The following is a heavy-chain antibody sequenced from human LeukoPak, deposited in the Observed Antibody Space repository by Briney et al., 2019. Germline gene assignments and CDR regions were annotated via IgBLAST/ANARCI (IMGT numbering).Heavy chain of an antibody. J-gene: IGHJ4*02. D-gene: IGHD2/OR15-2a*01. CDR1: GFTFRSHS. V-gene: IGHV3-21*01. CDR2: ITGAGSI. Sequence: GGSLRLSCAASGFTFRSHSLDWVRQAPGKGLEWVSSITGAGSIQYADSVQGRFTISRDNTQNSIFLQMNSLRAADTAVYYCVRDVIHSYFDIWGQGILLTVSS. CDR3: VRDVIHSYFDI.